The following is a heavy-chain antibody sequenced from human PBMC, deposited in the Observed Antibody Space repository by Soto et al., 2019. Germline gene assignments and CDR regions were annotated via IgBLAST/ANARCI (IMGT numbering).Heavy chain of an antibody. J-gene: IGHJ4*02. Sequence: GGSLRLSCAASGFTFTSYAMSWVRQAPGKGLEWVSAISGSGGSTYCADSVKGRFTISRDNSKNTLYLQMNSLRAEDTAVYYCAKVRDYGGNPGDFDYWGQGTLVTDSS. CDR1: GFTFTSYA. D-gene: IGHD4-17*01. CDR3: AKVRDYGGNPGDFDY. CDR2: ISGSGGST. V-gene: IGHV3-23*01.